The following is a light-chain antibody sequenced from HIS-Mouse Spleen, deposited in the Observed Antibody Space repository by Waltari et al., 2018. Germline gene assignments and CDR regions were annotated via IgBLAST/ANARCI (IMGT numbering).Light chain of an antibody. CDR3: YSTDSSGNHRV. Sequence: SYELTQPPSVSVSPGQPARITCPADALPKKFPYWYQQKSGQAPVLFIYEDSKRPSGIPERFSGSSSGTMATLTISGAQVEDEADYYCYSTDSSGNHRVFGGGTKLTVL. J-gene: IGLJ2*01. CDR2: EDS. V-gene: IGLV3-10*01. CDR1: ALPKKF.